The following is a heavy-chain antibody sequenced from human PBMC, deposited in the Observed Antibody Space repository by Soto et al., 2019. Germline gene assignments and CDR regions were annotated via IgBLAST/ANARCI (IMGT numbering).Heavy chain of an antibody. D-gene: IGHD1-26*01. CDR1: GYSISSGYY. CDR3: ARIEKEVGAPGVVYYYYGMDV. CDR2: IYHSGST. J-gene: IGHJ6*02. Sequence: SETLSLTCAVSGYSISSGYYWGWTRQPPGKGLEWIGSIYHSGSTYYNPSLKSRVTISVDTSKNQFSLKLSSVTAADTAVYYCARIEKEVGAPGVVYYYYGMDVWGQGTTVTVSS. V-gene: IGHV4-38-2*01.